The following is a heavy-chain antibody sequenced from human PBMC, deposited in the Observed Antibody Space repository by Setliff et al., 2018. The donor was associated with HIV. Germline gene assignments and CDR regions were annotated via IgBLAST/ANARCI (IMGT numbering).Heavy chain of an antibody. V-gene: IGHV4-34*01. D-gene: IGHD5-18*01. Sequence: LSLTCDVYGGSFSGYYWSWIRQPPGKGLEWIGEINHSGSTNYSPSLKSRVTISVDASRNQFSLRLSSVTAADTAVYYCAAWGPRYSYAPYFFDSWGQGTLVTVSS. J-gene: IGHJ4*02. CDR3: AAWGPRYSYAPYFFDS. CDR1: GGSFSGYY. CDR2: INHSGST.